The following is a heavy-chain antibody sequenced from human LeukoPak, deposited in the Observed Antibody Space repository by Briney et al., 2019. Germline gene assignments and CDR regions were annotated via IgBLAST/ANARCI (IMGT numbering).Heavy chain of an antibody. V-gene: IGHV3-74*01. J-gene: IGHJ4*02. D-gene: IGHD5-12*01. CDR3: AREGRVSGYDFDC. Sequence: GGSLRPSCAASGFTFSSYWMHWVRQAPGKGLVWVSRINSDGSSTTYADSVKGRFTISRDNAKNTLYLQMNSLRVEDTAVYYCAREGRVSGYDFDCWGQGNLVTVSS. CDR1: GFTFSSYW. CDR2: INSDGSST.